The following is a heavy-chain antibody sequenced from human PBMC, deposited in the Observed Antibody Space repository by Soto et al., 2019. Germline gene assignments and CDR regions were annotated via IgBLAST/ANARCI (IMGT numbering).Heavy chain of an antibody. CDR3: ARDQSLPDAFDI. CDR1: GGSISRGGYY. Sequence: PSETLSLTCTVSGGSISRGGYYWSWIRQHPGKGLEWIGYIYYSGSTYYNPSLKSRVTISVDTSKNQFSLKLSSVTAAGTAVYYCARDQSLPDAFDIWGQGTMVTVSS. CDR2: IYYSGST. J-gene: IGHJ3*02. V-gene: IGHV4-31*03.